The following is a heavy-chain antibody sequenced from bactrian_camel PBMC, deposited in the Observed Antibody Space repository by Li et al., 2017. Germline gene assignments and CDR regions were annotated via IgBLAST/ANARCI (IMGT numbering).Heavy chain of an antibody. CDR2: RHDGSSVA. CDR1: GYTYSSNF. Sequence: QLVESGGGSVQPGGSLRLSCAASGYTYSSNFMGWFRQAPGKEREVVARRHDGSSVADYAESVEGRFTIDRDSAKGALYLQMNSLRLEDTAMYYCAADTIFRRAYRLPSKPDVSYWGQGTQVTVS. V-gene: IGHV3S28*01. D-gene: IGHD2*01. J-gene: IGHJ6*01. CDR3: AADTIFRRAYRLPSKPDVSY.